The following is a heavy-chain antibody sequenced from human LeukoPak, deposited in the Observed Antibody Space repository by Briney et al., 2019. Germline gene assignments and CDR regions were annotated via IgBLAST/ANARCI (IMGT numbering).Heavy chain of an antibody. CDR1: GGSFSGYY. V-gene: IGHV4-34*01. D-gene: IGHD3-22*01. J-gene: IGHJ4*02. CDR2: INHSGST. CDR3: ARLRKNYYDSSGVQRDY. Sequence: SETLSLTCAVYGGSFSGYYWSWIRQPPGKGLEWIGEINHSGSTNYNPSLKSRVTISVDTSKNQFPLKLSSVTAADTAVYYCARLRKNYYDSSGVQRDYWGQGTLVTVSS.